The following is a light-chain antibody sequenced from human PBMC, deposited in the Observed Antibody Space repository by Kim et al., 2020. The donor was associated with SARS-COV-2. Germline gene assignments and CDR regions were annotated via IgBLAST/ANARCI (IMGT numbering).Light chain of an antibody. CDR1: KLGDKY. Sequence: VSPGQPASIACSGDKLGDKYTCWYQQKPGQSPVLIICQDNRRPSGIPERFSGSNSGNTATLTISGTQAMDEADYYCQAWDSTTAWVFGGGTKLTVL. CDR3: QAWDSTTAWV. CDR2: QDN. V-gene: IGLV3-1*01. J-gene: IGLJ3*02.